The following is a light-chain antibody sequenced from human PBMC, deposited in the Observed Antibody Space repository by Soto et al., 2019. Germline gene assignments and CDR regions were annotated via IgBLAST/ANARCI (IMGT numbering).Light chain of an antibody. Sequence: IVMTQSPATLSVSPGERATLSCRASQSVSSNLAWYQQKPGQAPRLLIYGASTRATGIPARFSGSGSGTEFTLTISSLQSEDFAVYYSREYNNWHETFGQGTKVDIK. CDR2: GAS. J-gene: IGKJ1*01. V-gene: IGKV3-15*01. CDR3: REYNNWHET. CDR1: QSVSSN.